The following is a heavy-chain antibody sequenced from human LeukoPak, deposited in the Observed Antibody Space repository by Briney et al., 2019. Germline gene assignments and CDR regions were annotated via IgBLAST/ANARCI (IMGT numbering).Heavy chain of an antibody. CDR1: GFTFSSYS. CDR2: ISSSSSYI. D-gene: IGHD4-23*01. CDR3: AKETPEAGPTPDFDY. Sequence: GGSLRLSCAASGFTFSSYSMNWVRQAPGKGLEWVSSISSSSSYIYYADSVKGRFTISRDNAKNTLYLQMNSLRAEDTAVYYCAKETPEAGPTPDFDYWGQGTLVTVSS. V-gene: IGHV3-21*01. J-gene: IGHJ4*02.